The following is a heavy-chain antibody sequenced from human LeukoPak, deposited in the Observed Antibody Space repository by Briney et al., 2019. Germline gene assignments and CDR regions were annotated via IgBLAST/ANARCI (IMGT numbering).Heavy chain of an antibody. V-gene: IGHV3-30*02. CDR2: IAHHGSNK. CDR3: AKDGSWSCTD. CDR1: GFTFSSYA. Sequence: PGGSLTLSCAASGFTFSSYAMHWVRQGPGKGLEWVAYIAHHGSNKHYADPVKGRFTISRDNSKRTLYLQMNNLRADDTAVYYCAKDGSWSCTDWGQGALVTVSS. J-gene: IGHJ4*02. D-gene: IGHD2-8*02.